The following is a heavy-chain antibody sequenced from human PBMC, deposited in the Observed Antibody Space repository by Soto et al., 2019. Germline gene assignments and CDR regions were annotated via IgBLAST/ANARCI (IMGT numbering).Heavy chain of an antibody. CDR1: GFTFTSYG. CDR3: GKFSDIEVPGMGDWFDP. J-gene: IGHJ5*02. Sequence: QVQLEESGGGVVQPGRSLRLSCKAFGFTFTSYGMHWVRQAPGKGLEWVALISYDGSDKLYADSVEGRFTISRDNSKNTVYLQMNSLRIEDTAMYHCGKFSDIEVPGMGDWFDPWGQGTLVTVTS. CDR2: ISYDGSDK. V-gene: IGHV3-30*18. D-gene: IGHD6-19*01.